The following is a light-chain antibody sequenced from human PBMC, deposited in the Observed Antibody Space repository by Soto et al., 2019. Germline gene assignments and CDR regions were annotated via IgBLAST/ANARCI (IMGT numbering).Light chain of an antibody. CDR2: EVT. CDR3: SSYAGSNNVI. CDR1: SSDVGGNNY. V-gene: IGLV2-8*01. Sequence: QSVLTQPPSASGSPGQSVAISCTGTSSDVGGNNYVSWYQQHPGKAPKLMVYEVTKRPSGVPDRFSGSKSGNTASLTVSGLQAEDEADYYCSSYAGSNNVIFGGGTTVTVL. J-gene: IGLJ2*01.